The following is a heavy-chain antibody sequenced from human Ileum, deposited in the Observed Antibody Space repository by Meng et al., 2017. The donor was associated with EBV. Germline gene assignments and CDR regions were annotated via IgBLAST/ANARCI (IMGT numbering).Heavy chain of an antibody. J-gene: IGHJ4*02. CDR1: GGSISSSNG. CDR3: ARVGQWLPIDY. D-gene: IGHD6-19*01. CDR2: IYHSGST. Sequence: VHLPEPGPGLVNPSGTLALTGAVSGGSISSSNGWSWVRQPPGKGLEWIGEIYHSGSTNYNPSLKSRVTMSVDKSKNQFSLNLSSVTAADTAVYYCARVGQWLPIDYWGQGTLVTVSS. V-gene: IGHV4-4*02.